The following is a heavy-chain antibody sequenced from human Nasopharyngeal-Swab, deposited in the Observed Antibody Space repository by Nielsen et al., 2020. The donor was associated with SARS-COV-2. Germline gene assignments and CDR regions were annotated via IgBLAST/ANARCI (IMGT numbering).Heavy chain of an antibody. CDR1: GFTFRDSA. J-gene: IGHJ4*02. CDR2: IWYDGSEK. CDR3: ARDPPFSGWTLES. D-gene: IGHD6-25*01. V-gene: IGHV3-33*01. Sequence: GESLKISCAASGFTFRDSAMHWVRQAPGKGLEWVAVIWYDGSEKYYVDSAKGRFTISRDNSKNTLYLQMNSLRAEDTAVYYCARDPPFSGWTLESWGQGTLVTVSS.